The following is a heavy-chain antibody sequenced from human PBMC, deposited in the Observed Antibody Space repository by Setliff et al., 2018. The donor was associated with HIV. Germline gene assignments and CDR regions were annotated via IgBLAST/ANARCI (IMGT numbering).Heavy chain of an antibody. V-gene: IGHV3-21*01. D-gene: IGHD5-18*01. CDR1: GFTFSSYA. CDR3: ASIELAAMVPVDY. J-gene: IGHJ4*02. Sequence: GGSLRLSCAASGFTFSSYAMSWVRQAPGKGLEWVSSISSSSYYIYYADSVRGRFTISRDNAKNSLFLQMNSLRAEDTAVYYCASIELAAMVPVDYWGQGTLVTVSS. CDR2: ISSSSYYI.